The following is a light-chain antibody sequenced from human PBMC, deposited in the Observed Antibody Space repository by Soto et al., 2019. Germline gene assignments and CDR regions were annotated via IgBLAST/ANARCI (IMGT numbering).Light chain of an antibody. V-gene: IGKV1-5*03. CDR3: QQYNNYPWT. J-gene: IGKJ1*01. Sequence: DIQITQSPSTLFDSVGERVTLPFLASQSISSWLAWYQQKPGKAPKLLIYKASSLESGVPSRFSGSGSGTEFTLSISSLQPDDFATYYCQQYNNYPWTFGQGTKVDIK. CDR1: QSISSW. CDR2: KAS.